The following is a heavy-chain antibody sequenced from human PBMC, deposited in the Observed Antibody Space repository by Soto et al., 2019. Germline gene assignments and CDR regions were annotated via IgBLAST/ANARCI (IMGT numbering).Heavy chain of an antibody. J-gene: IGHJ4*02. CDR2: IIPVLRTA. Sequence: QVQLVQSGAEVKKPGSSVKVSCKASGGTFNSYGISWVRQAPGQGLEWMGGIIPVLRTANYAQKFQGRVTITADESTSTAYMELSSLRAEDTAVYYCARDGKGVAFTVFYYLDYWGQGTLVTVSS. D-gene: IGHD3-3*01. CDR3: ARDGKGVAFTVFYYLDY. CDR1: GGTFNSYG. V-gene: IGHV1-69*01.